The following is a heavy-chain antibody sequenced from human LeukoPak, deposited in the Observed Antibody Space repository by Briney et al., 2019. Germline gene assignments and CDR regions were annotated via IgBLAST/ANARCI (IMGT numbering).Heavy chain of an antibody. CDR1: GFTFSNYA. J-gene: IGHJ4*02. CDR3: VRVGEQWLVRGHFDY. D-gene: IGHD6-19*01. CDR2: VSFDGSSK. V-gene: IGHV3-30*14. Sequence: PGGSLRLSCAASGFTFSNYAMNWVRHAPGKGLEWVAVVSFDGSSKYYADSVKGRFTISRDNSKNTLNLQMSSLRAEDTAVYFCVRVGEQWLVRGHFDYWGQGTLVTVSS.